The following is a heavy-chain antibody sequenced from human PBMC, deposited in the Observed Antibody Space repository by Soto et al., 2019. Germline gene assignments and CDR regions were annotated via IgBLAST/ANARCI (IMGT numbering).Heavy chain of an antibody. D-gene: IGHD2-15*01. CDR1: GDSVCTSSNY. CDR3: ARRTKLGNVYYYMDV. J-gene: IGHJ6*03. Sequence: SGTLSLTCTVSGDSVCTSSNYWDWIRQPPGKGLEWIACIYYSGSTYYKLSFKSRVSISMDTSKNQSSLKLSSVTAADTAIYFCARRTKLGNVYYYMDVWGKGTTVTVSS. CDR2: IYYSGST. V-gene: IGHV4-39*01.